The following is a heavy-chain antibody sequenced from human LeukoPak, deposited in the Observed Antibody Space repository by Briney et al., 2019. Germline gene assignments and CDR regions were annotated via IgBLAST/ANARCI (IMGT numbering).Heavy chain of an antibody. CDR3: ARSPSYYYDSSGFN. CDR1: GGSISSYY. J-gene: IGHJ1*01. V-gene: IGHV4-59*08. CDR2: IYYSGST. Sequence: SETLSLTCTVSGGSISSYYWSWIRQPPGKGLEWIGYIYYSGSTNYNPSLKSRVTISVDTSKNQFSLKLSSVTAADTAVYYCARSPSYYYDSSGFNWGQGTLVTVSS. D-gene: IGHD3-22*01.